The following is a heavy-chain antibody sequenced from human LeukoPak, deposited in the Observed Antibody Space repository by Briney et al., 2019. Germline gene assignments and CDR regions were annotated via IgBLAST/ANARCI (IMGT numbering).Heavy chain of an antibody. V-gene: IGHV3-7*01. CDR3: AKEGYDILTGYQGMDY. J-gene: IGHJ4*02. CDR2: IKQDGSEK. Sequence: GGSLRLSCAASGFTFSSYWMSWVRQAPGKGLEWVANIKQDGSEKYYVDSVKGRFTISRDNAKNSLYLQMNSLRAEDTAVYYCAKEGYDILTGYQGMDYWGQGTLVTVSS. CDR1: GFTFSSYW. D-gene: IGHD3-9*01.